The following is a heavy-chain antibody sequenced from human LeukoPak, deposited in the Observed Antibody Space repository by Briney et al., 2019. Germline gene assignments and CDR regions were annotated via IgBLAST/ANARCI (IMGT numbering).Heavy chain of an antibody. CDR1: GFTFDDYA. Sequence: GGSLRLSCAASGFTFDDYAMHWVRQAPGKGLEWVSGISWNSGSIGYADSVKGRFTISRDNAKNSLYLQMNSLRAEDTALYYCAKDGGYDPRYFQHWGQGTLVTVSS. V-gene: IGHV3-9*01. J-gene: IGHJ1*01. CDR3: AKDGGYDPRYFQH. CDR2: ISWNSGSI. D-gene: IGHD3-22*01.